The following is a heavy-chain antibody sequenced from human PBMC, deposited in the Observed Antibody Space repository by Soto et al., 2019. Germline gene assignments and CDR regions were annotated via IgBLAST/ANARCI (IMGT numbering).Heavy chain of an antibody. CDR3: AKNQGVELVPLATVDWFDP. V-gene: IGHV3-21*04. J-gene: IGHJ5*02. D-gene: IGHD1-26*01. CDR2: ISSSSSYI. Sequence: GGSLRLSCAASGFTFSSYNLNWVRQAPGKGLEWVSSISSSSSYIYYADSVKGRFTISRDNAKNSLYLELNNLSAEDTAVYHCAKNQGVELVPLATVDWFDPWGQGSVVTVSS. CDR1: GFTFSSYN.